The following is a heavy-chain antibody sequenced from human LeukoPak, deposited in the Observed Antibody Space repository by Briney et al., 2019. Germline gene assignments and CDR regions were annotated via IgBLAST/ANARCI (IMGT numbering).Heavy chain of an antibody. D-gene: IGHD2-8*02. J-gene: IGHJ4*02. Sequence: SETLSLTCTVSGGSISSGDHYWSWIRQPPGKGLEWIGYINYSGTTYYNPSLKSRITISVDTSKSQFSLRLTSVTAADTAVYYCARARSCTGGKCFRSFDYWGQGTLVTVSS. CDR2: INYSGTT. CDR1: GGSISSGDHY. V-gene: IGHV4-30-4*08. CDR3: ARARSCTGGKCFRSFDY.